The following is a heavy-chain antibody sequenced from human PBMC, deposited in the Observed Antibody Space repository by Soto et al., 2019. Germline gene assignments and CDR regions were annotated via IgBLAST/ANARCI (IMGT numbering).Heavy chain of an antibody. J-gene: IGHJ4*02. CDR2: IIPIFGTA. V-gene: IGHV1-69*13. Sequence: SVKVSCKASGGTFSSYAISWVRQAPGQGLEWMGGIIPIFGTANYAQKFQGRVTITADESTSTAYMELSSLRSEDTAVYYWARGGAYCGGDCYPVDYWGQGTLVTVSS. CDR3: ARGGAYCGGDCYPVDY. D-gene: IGHD2-21*02. CDR1: GGTFSSYA.